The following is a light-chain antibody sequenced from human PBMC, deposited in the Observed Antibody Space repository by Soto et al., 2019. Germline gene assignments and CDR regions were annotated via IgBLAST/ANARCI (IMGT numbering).Light chain of an antibody. CDR2: SAS. V-gene: IGKV4-1*01. J-gene: IGKJ2*01. CDR1: QSLLPTSNKMSN. CDR3: QRYYSPVYT. Sequence: DIVMTQSPDFLGVSLGERATINCKCSQSLLPTSNKMSNLAWCQKKPGHPPKLLFYSASTRASGVPDRFSGSGSGKDFTLTIASLQAEDLAVYICQRYYSPVYTFGQGTRLEMK.